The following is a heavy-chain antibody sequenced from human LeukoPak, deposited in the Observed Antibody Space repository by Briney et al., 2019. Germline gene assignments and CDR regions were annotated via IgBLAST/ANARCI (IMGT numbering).Heavy chain of an antibody. D-gene: IGHD3-22*01. CDR1: GGSIIAYY. CDR3: ARLKYYDSTGYSPGYYMDV. CDR2: IYIAGST. V-gene: IGHV4-4*07. J-gene: IGHJ6*03. Sequence: SETLSLTCTVSGGSIIAYYWSWIPQSAGTGLERVGRIYIAGSTNYNPSLQSRLSMSVDTSKNQFSLSLTSVSAADTAVYHCARLKYYDSTGYSPGYYMDVWGKGITVTVSS.